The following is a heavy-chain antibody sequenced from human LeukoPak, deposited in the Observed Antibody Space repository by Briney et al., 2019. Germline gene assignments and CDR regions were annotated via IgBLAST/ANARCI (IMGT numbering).Heavy chain of an antibody. J-gene: IGHJ4*02. V-gene: IGHV3-21*01. CDR3: ARDKSLRFLEWLPPGGFDY. CDR2: ISSSSSYI. D-gene: IGHD3-3*01. Sequence: PGGSLRLSCAASGFTFSSYTMNWVRQAPGKGLEWVSSISSSSSYIYYADSVKGRFTISRDNAKNSLYLQMNGLRAEDTAVYYCARDKSLRFLEWLPPGGFDYWGQGTLVTVSS. CDR1: GFTFSSYT.